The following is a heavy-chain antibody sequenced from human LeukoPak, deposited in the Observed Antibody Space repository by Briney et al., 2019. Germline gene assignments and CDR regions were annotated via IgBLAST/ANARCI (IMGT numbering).Heavy chain of an antibody. J-gene: IGHJ4*02. Sequence: SRTLSPPCTVSGCSISSGSYYWSWSLQPGGKGLEWIGRIYTSGSTNYNPSLKSRVTISVDTSKNQFSLKLSSVTAADTAVYYCARESVVTDYYFDYWGQGTLVTVSS. CDR3: ARESVVTDYYFDY. CDR1: GCSISSGSYY. V-gene: IGHV4-61*02. D-gene: IGHD3-22*01. CDR2: IYTSGST.